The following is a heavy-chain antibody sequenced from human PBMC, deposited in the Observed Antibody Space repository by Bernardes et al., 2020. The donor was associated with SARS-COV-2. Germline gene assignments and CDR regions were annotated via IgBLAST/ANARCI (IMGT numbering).Heavy chain of an antibody. CDR3: VKDSGSSSFVLFDF. Sequence: GGSLRPSCSASGSISNKYAMHWVRQAPGKGLEYLSSISASGENTYHADSVKGRFTISRDNSKNTLYFQMNSLRPEDTAVYFCVKDSGSSSFVLFDFWGHGTLVTVS. V-gene: IGHV3-64*05. J-gene: IGHJ4*01. CDR1: GSISNKYA. CDR2: ISASGENT. D-gene: IGHD6-6*01.